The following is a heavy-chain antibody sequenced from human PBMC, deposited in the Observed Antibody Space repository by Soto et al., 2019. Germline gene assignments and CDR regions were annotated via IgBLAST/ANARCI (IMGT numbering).Heavy chain of an antibody. D-gene: IGHD2-2*01. CDR2: IDPSDSYT. CDR3: ASSPRGYCSSTSCRELGNYYGMDV. J-gene: IGHJ6*02. Sequence: GESLKISCKRSGYSFTSYWVKRVREMPGKGLEWMGRIDPSDSYTNYSPSFQGHVTISADKSISTAYLQWISLKASDTAMYYCASSPRGYCSSTSCRELGNYYGMDVWGQGT. CDR1: GYSFTSYW. V-gene: IGHV5-10-1*01.